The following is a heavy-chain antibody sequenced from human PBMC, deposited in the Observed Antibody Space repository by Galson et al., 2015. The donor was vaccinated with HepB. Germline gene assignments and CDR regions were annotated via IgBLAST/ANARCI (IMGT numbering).Heavy chain of an antibody. Sequence: SEPLSLTCAVYGGSFSGYYWSWIRQPPGKGLEWIGEINHSGSTNYNPSLKSRVTISVDTSKNQFSLKLSSVTAAGTAVYYCARQGAGGGTKSFDYWGQGTLVTVSS. J-gene: IGHJ4*02. CDR2: INHSGST. D-gene: IGHD1-1*01. CDR3: ARQGAGGGTKSFDY. CDR1: GGSFSGYY. V-gene: IGHV4-34*01.